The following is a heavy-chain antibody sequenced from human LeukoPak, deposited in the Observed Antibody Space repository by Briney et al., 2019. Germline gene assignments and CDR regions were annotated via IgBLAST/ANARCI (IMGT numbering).Heavy chain of an antibody. V-gene: IGHV4-34*01. CDR3: ARVGTLLRYFDWFSGFDY. CDR2: INHSGST. D-gene: IGHD3-9*01. Sequence: SETLSLTCAVYGGSFSGYYWSWIRQPPGKGLEWIGEINHSGSTNYNPSLKSRVTISVDTSKNQFSLKLSSVTAADTAVYYCARVGTLLRYFDWFSGFDYWGQGTLVTVSS. CDR1: GGSFSGYY. J-gene: IGHJ4*02.